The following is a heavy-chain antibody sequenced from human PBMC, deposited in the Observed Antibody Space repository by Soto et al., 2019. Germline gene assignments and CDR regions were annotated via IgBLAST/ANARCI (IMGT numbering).Heavy chain of an antibody. CDR3: ARAAYYDSSGFDY. V-gene: IGHV3-21*01. D-gene: IGHD3-22*01. J-gene: IGHJ4*02. CDR2: ISSSSSYI. CDR1: GFTFSSYW. Sequence: GGSLRLSCAASGFTFSSYWMHWVRQAPGKGLEWVSSISSSSSYIYYADSVKGRFTISRDNAKNSLYLQMNSLRAEDTAVYYCARAAYYDSSGFDYWGQGTLVTVSS.